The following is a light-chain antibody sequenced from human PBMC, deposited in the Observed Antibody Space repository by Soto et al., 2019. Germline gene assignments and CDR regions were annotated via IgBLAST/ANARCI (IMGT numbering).Light chain of an antibody. V-gene: IGKV3-11*01. J-gene: IGKJ1*01. CDR3: QQRTLWPRT. CDR2: VAS. Sequence: EIVLTQSPATLSLSPGERATLSCRASQSLSGTLAWFQQKVGQPPRLLIYVASNRATGIPARFSASGSGTDFTLTISSLEPEDFAVYYCQQRTLWPRTFGQGTKVEIK. CDR1: QSLSGT.